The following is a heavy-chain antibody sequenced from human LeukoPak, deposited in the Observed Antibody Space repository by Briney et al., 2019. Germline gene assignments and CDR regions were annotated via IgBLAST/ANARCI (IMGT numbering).Heavy chain of an antibody. Sequence: KPSETLSLTCSASGGSISSYYWSWIRQPPGKGLEWIGYIYYSGSTNYNPSLKSRVTISVDTSKNQFSLKLSSVTAADTAVYYCARDSAYYDFWSGYYTPYAFDIWGQGTMVTVSS. D-gene: IGHD3-3*01. CDR2: IYYSGST. J-gene: IGHJ3*02. V-gene: IGHV4-59*01. CDR3: ARDSAYYDFWSGYYTPYAFDI. CDR1: GGSISSYY.